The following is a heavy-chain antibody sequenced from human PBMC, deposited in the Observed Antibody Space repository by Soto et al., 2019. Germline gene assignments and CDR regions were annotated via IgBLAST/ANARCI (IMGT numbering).Heavy chain of an antibody. CDR3: ATHYSSGGSYYYYGVDV. V-gene: IGHV1-69*12. CDR1: GGTFSSYA. D-gene: IGHD6-19*01. CDR2: IIPIFGTA. J-gene: IGHJ6*02. Sequence: QVQLVQSGAEVKKPGSSVKVSCKASGGTFSSYAISWVRQAPRQGLEWMGGIIPIFGTADYAQKFQGRVTITADESTSTAYMELSSLRSEDTAVYYCATHYSSGGSYYYYGVDVWGQGTTVTVSS.